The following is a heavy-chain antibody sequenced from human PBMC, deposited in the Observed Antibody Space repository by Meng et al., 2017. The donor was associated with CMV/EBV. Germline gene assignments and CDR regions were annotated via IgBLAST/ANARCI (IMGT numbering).Heavy chain of an antibody. Sequence: LRLSCTVSGGSVSSGSYYWSWIRQPPGKGLEWIGYIYYSGSTNYNPSLKSRVTISVDTSKNQFSLKLSSVTAADTAVYYCASSGGYDFWSGYSYGMDVWGQGTTVTVSS. CDR1: GGSVSSGSYY. CDR3: ASSGGYDFWSGYSYGMDV. D-gene: IGHD3-3*01. V-gene: IGHV4-61*01. J-gene: IGHJ6*02. CDR2: IYYSGST.